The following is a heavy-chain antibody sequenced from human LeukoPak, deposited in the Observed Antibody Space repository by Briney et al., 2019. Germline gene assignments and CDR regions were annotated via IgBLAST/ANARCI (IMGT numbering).Heavy chain of an antibody. CDR1: GDSISSYY. V-gene: IGHV4-34*01. J-gene: IGHJ6*02. Sequence: SETLSLTCTVSGDSISSYYWSWIRQPPGKGLEWIGEINHSGSTNYNPSLKSRVTISVDTSKNQFSLKLSSVTAADTAVYYCARVPPRPASYYYYGMDVWGQGTTVTVSS. CDR2: INHSGST. CDR3: ARVPPRPASYYYYGMDV.